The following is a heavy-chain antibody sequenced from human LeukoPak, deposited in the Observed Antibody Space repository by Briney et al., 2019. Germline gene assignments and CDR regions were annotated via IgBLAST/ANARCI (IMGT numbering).Heavy chain of an antibody. V-gene: IGHV4-39*01. CDR1: GGSISSSSYY. CDR3: TSVLGSCSSTSCYLPYYYYYMDV. CDR2: IYYSGST. Sequence: SETLSLTCTVSGGSISSSSYYWGWIRQPPGKGLEWIESIYYSGSTYYNPSLKSRVTISVDTTKNQFSRKLSSLTAADTAVYYYTSVLGSCSSTSCYLPYYYYYMDVWGKGTTVTASS. J-gene: IGHJ6*03. D-gene: IGHD2-2*01.